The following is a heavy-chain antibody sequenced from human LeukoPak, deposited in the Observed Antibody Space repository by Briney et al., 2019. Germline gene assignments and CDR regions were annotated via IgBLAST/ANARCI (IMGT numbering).Heavy chain of an antibody. CDR1: GITISDAW. V-gene: IGHV3-15*01. Sequence: GGSLRLSCEASGITISDAWMSWVRQAPGKGLEWVGRIKSKSAGGTTDHAAPVKGRFTISRDDSKNTLYLQMNSLTIEDTAVYYCVTPPDWGQGTLVTVSS. CDR3: VTPPD. J-gene: IGHJ4*02. CDR2: IKSKSAGGTT. D-gene: IGHD5-18*01.